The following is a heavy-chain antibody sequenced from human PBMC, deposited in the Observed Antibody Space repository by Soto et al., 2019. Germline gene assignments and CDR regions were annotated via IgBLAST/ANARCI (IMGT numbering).Heavy chain of an antibody. J-gene: IGHJ4*02. CDR2: IYSSGRT. Sequence: SETLSLTCTVSGGSIDSDDYYWTWIRQPPGKGLEWIGYIYSSGRTSYNPSLESLLTISIDTSKNQFSLHLNSVSAADTAVYFCAGDRGNSPAFFDYWGQGTLVTVSS. CDR3: AGDRGNSPAFFDY. CDR1: GGSIDSDDYY. D-gene: IGHD1-1*01. V-gene: IGHV4-30-4*01.